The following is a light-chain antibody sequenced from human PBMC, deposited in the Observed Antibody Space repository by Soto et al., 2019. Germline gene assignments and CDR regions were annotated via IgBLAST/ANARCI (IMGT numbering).Light chain of an antibody. CDR1: QGVSTW. V-gene: IGKV1-12*01. CDR3: QQSYSNPYT. Sequence: IQMTQSPSSVAASVGDRVTITCRASQGVSTWLAWYQQKPGKAPNLLIYAASSLQSGVPSRFSGSGSGTDFTLTISSLQPEDFETYYCQQSYSNPYTFGQGTRLEIK. J-gene: IGKJ5*01. CDR2: AAS.